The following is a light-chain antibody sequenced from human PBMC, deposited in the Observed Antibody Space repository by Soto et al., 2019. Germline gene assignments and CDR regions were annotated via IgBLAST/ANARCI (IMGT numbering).Light chain of an antibody. V-gene: IGKV1-5*01. CDR2: DAS. J-gene: IGKJ1*01. Sequence: DIQMTQAPSTLSASLGDRVIITCRASQSISHWLAWYQQKPGKAPKLLISDASILESGVPSRFSGSTSGTEFTLTISSLQPDDFATYYCQQYHTYRTFGQGTKVDI. CDR1: QSISHW. CDR3: QQYHTYRT.